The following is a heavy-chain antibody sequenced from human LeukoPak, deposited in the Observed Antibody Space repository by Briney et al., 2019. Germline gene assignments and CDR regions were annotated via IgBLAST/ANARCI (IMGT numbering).Heavy chain of an antibody. Sequence: ASVKLSCKASGYTFTSSDINRGRQSTGQGLGWRRWMNANSGSTGYAQKFPGTVTITRNTSIRTAYMELSGLRSEETSVNDCARGRSAVVPYSFKSWGEGTLVTASS. CDR3: ARGRSAVVPYSFKS. CDR1: GYTFTSSD. D-gene: IGHD6-6*01. J-gene: IGHJ4*02. V-gene: IGHV1-8*03. CDR2: MNANSGST.